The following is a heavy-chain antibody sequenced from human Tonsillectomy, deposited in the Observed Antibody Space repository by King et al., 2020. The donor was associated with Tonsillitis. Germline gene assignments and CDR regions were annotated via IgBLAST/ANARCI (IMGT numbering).Heavy chain of an antibody. V-gene: IGHV1-8*01. Sequence: QLVQSGAEVRKPGASVKVSCKASGYTFNSYDINWVRQAAGQGLEWMGWMNPNSANTGYAQKFQGRVSLSRNTSIRTAYMELSSLRSEDTAVYYCARTMCKNSSSSVRRYIYYGMDVWGQGTTVTVSS. D-gene: IGHD6-6*01. CDR1: GYTFNSYD. J-gene: IGHJ6*02. CDR2: MNPNSANT. CDR3: ARTMCKNSSSSVRRYIYYGMDV.